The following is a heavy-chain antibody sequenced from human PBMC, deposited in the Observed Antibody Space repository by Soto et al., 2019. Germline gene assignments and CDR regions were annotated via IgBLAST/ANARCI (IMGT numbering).Heavy chain of an antibody. CDR1: GGSISSYY. D-gene: IGHD5-12*01. CDR2: IYYSGST. J-gene: IGHJ6*03. CDR3: ARYSGYDRYYYYYMDV. V-gene: IGHV4-59*01. Sequence: TLSLTCTVSGGSISSYYWSWMRQPPGKGLEWIGYIYYSGSTNYNPSLKSRVTISVDTSKNQFSLKLSSVTAADTAVYYCARYSGYDRYYYYYMDVWGKGTTVTVSS.